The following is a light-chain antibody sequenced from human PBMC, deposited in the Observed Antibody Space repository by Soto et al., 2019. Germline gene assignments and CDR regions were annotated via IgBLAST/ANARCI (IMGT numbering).Light chain of an antibody. CDR1: QSLSSY. Sequence: IVLTQSPATLSLSPGERATLSCRASQSLSSYLAWYQQKPGQAPRLLIYGASSRATGIPDRFSGSGSGTDFTLTINRLEPEDFAVYYCQQYGSSLYTFGQGTKVDIK. J-gene: IGKJ2*01. CDR2: GAS. CDR3: QQYGSSLYT. V-gene: IGKV3-20*01.